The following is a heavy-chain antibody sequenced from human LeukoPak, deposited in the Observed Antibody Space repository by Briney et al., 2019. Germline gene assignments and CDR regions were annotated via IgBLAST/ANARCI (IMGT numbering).Heavy chain of an antibody. J-gene: IGHJ6*02. D-gene: IGHD2/OR15-2a*01. CDR2: ISSSSSYI. CDR1: GFTFSNYG. Sequence: PGGSLRLSCAASGFTFSNYGMHWVRQAPGKGLEWVSFISSSSSYIYYADLVKGRFTISRDNAKNSLYLQMNSLRAEDTAVYYCARDPGNYYGMDVWGQGTTVIVSS. V-gene: IGHV3-21*01. CDR3: ARDPGNYYGMDV.